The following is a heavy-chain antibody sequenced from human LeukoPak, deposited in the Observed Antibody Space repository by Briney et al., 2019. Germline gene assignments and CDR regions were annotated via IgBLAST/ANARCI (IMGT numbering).Heavy chain of an antibody. CDR3: AKSAYYDASGYYRGYYFDY. CDR2: SGSGGST. J-gene: IGHJ4*02. Sequence: GGSLRLSCVSSGFSFSNYAMSWVRQAPGKGLEWVSSSGSGGSTHYADSVKGRFTISRDKTKNTLYLQMNSLRAEDTAVYYCAKSAYYDASGYYRGYYFDYWGQGTLVTVSS. CDR1: GFSFSNYA. D-gene: IGHD3-22*01. V-gene: IGHV3-23*01.